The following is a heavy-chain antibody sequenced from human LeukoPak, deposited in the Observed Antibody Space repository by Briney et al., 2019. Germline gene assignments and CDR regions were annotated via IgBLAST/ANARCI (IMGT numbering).Heavy chain of an antibody. D-gene: IGHD6-13*01. V-gene: IGHV1-3*01. CDR3: ASSGIAAEPDFDY. J-gene: IGHJ4*02. CDR1: GYTFTSYA. Sequence: ASVKVSCKASGYTFTSYAMHWVRQAPGQRLEWMGWINAGNGNTKYSQKFQGRVTIIRDTSASTAYMELSSLRSEDTAVYYCASSGIAAEPDFDYWGQGTLVTVSS. CDR2: INAGNGNT.